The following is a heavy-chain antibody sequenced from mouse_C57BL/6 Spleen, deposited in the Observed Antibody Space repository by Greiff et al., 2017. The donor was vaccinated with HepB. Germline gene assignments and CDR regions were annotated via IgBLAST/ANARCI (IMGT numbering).Heavy chain of an antibody. Sequence: EVMLVESGGGLVKPGGSLKLSCAASGFTFSDYGMHWVRQAPEKGLEWVAYISSGSSTIYYADTVKGRFTISRENAKNTLFLQMTSRRSEDTAMYYCARPCDDYRGCWYFDVWGTGTTVTVSS. D-gene: IGHD2-4*01. J-gene: IGHJ1*03. CDR3: ARPCDDYRGCWYFDV. CDR2: ISSGSSTI. CDR1: GFTFSDYG. V-gene: IGHV5-17*01.